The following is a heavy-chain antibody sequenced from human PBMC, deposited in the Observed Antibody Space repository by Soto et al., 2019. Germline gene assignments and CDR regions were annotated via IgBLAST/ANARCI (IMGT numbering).Heavy chain of an antibody. J-gene: IGHJ4*02. CDR2: IYYTGTT. Sequence: QLQLQESGPGLVKPSETLSLTCTVSGASISGSSYYWGWVRQPPGKGLEWIGSIYYTGTTYYSPSLKSRVTISVATSKNQFSLKVRSVPAADTAVYFCTTWGNDYWGQGTLVTVSS. CDR1: GASISGSSYY. D-gene: IGHD7-27*01. CDR3: TTWGNDY. V-gene: IGHV4-39*01.